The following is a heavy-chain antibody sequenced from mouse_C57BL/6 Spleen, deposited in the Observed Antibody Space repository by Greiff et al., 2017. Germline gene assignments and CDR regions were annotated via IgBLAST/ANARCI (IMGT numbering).Heavy chain of an antibody. CDR2: IYPGGGYT. V-gene: IGHV1-63*01. Sequence: QVQLRQSGAELVRPGTSVKMSCKASGYTFTNYWIGWAKQRPGHGLEWIGDIYPGGGYTNYNEKFKGKATLTADKSSSTAYMQFSSLTSEDSAIYYCARAPHYYGSSYWYFDVWGTGTTVTVSS. CDR3: ARAPHYYGSSYWYFDV. D-gene: IGHD1-1*01. J-gene: IGHJ1*03. CDR1: GYTFTNYW.